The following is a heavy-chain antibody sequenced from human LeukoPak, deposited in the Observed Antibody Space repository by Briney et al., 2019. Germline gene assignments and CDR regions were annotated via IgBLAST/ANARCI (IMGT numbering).Heavy chain of an antibody. D-gene: IGHD5-18*01. J-gene: IGHJ4*02. Sequence: SETLSLTCTVSGGSISSYYWSWIRQPPGKGLEWIGYIYYCGSTNYNPSLKSRVTISVDTSKNQFSLKLSSVTAADTAVYYCARVGLWDYFDYWGQGTLVTVSS. CDR2: IYYCGST. CDR3: ARVGLWDYFDY. CDR1: GGSISSYY. V-gene: IGHV4-59*01.